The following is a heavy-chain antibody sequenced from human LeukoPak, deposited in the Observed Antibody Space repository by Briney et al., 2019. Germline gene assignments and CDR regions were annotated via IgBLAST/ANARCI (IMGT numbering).Heavy chain of an antibody. CDR3: ASGRGSSSLLYFDH. CDR1: GGSISSYY. Sequence: SETLSLTCTVSGGSISSYYWSWIRQPPGKGLEWIGYIYYSGSTNYNPSLKSRVTISVDTSKNQFSLKLSSVTAADTAVYYCASGRGSSSLLYFDHWGQGTLVTVSS. CDR2: IYYSGST. J-gene: IGHJ4*02. V-gene: IGHV4-59*08. D-gene: IGHD6-6*01.